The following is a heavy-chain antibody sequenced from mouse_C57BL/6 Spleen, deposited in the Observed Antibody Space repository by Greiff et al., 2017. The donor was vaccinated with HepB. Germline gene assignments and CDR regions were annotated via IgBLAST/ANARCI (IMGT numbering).Heavy chain of an antibody. CDR2: INPNNGGT. V-gene: IGHV1-26*01. CDR1: GYTFTDYY. D-gene: IGHD2-4*01. Sequence: EVQLQQSGPELVKPGASVKISCKASGYTFTDYYMNWVKQSHGKSLEWIGDINPNNGGTSYNQKFKGKATLTVDKSSSTAYMELRSLTSEDSAVYYCARPGGLRNYFDYWGQGTTLTVSS. CDR3: ARPGGLRNYFDY. J-gene: IGHJ2*01.